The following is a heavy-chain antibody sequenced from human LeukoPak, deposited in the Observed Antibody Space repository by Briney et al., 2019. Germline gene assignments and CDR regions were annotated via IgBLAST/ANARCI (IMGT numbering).Heavy chain of an antibody. CDR3: ARSRDAARDYYGSGSYWEGFDY. CDR2: IKQDGSEK. CDR1: GFTFSSYW. J-gene: IGHJ4*02. Sequence: GGSLRLSCAASGFTFSSYWMSWVRQAPGKGLEWVANIKQDGSEKYYVDSVKGRFTISRDNAKNSLYLQMNSLRAEDTAVYYCARSRDAARDYYGSGSYWEGFDYWGQGTLVTVSS. D-gene: IGHD3-10*01. V-gene: IGHV3-7*01.